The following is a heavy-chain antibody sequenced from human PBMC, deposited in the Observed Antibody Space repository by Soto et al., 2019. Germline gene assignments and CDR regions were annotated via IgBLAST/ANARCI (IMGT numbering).Heavy chain of an antibody. D-gene: IGHD3-10*01. CDR2: IIPIFGTA. CDR1: GGTFSSYA. V-gene: IGHV1-69*01. J-gene: IGHJ2*01. Sequence: QVQLVQSGAEVKKPGSSVKVSCKASGGTFSSYAISWVRQAPGQGLEWMGGIIPIFGTANYAQKFQGRVTITADEYTSTADMELSSLRSEDTAVYYCARRTMVRGVIIGHWYFDLWGRGTLVTVSS. CDR3: ARRTMVRGVIIGHWYFDL.